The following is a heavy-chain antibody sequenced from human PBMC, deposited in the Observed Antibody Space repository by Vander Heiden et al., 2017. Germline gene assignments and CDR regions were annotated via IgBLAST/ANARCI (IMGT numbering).Heavy chain of an antibody. CDR3: AREAIEGAVAGSFDY. V-gene: IGHV1-69*01. Sequence: QVQLVQSGAEVMKPGSSVKVSCKASGGTFSSNAISWVRQDPGQGLEWMGGIIPIFGTANYAQKFQGRVTITADESTSTAYMELSSLRSEDTAVYYSAREAIEGAVAGSFDYWGQGTLVTVSS. D-gene: IGHD6-19*01. J-gene: IGHJ4*02. CDR1: GGTFSSNA. CDR2: IIPIFGTA.